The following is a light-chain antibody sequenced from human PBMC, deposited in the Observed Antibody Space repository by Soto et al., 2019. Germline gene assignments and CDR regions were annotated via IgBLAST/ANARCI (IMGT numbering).Light chain of an antibody. J-gene: IGKJ5*01. Sequence: EIVLTQSPSTLSLSPGERATLSCRASQSVSSSYLAWYQKKPGQAPRLXLYGASTRATGIPARFSGSGSGTEFTLTISSLQSEDFAVYYCQQYNNWPLITFGQGTRLEI. V-gene: IGKV3-15*01. CDR3: QQYNNWPLIT. CDR1: QSVSSSY. CDR2: GAS.